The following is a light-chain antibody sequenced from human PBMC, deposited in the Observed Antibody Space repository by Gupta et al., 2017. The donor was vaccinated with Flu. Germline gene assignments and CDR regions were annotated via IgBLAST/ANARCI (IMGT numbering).Light chain of an antibody. Sequence: DIVMTQSPDSLAVSLGERATINCKSSQSVLYSSNNKNYLAWYQQKPRQPPKLLIYWASTREPGAPDRFSGSGSGTDFTLTISSLQAEDVAVYYCQQDDDTPITFGGGTKVEIK. CDR3: QQDDDTPIT. CDR1: QSVLYSSNNKNY. J-gene: IGKJ4*01. CDR2: WAS. V-gene: IGKV4-1*01.